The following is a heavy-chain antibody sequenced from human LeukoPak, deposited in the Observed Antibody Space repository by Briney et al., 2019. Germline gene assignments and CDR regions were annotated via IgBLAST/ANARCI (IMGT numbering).Heavy chain of an antibody. J-gene: IGHJ4*02. CDR3: ARLSSAAGPPFDY. V-gene: IGHV4-59*01. D-gene: IGHD6-13*01. Sequence: SETLSLTCTVSGGSISSYYWSWIRQPPGKGLERIGYIYYSGSTNYNPSLKSRVTISVDTSKNQFSLKLSSVTAADTAVYYCARLSSAAGPPFDYWGQGTLVTVSS. CDR1: GGSISSYY. CDR2: IYYSGST.